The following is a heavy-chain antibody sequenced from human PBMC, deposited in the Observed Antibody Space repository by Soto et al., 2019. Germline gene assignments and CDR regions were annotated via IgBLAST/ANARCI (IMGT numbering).Heavy chain of an antibody. D-gene: IGHD3-16*01. J-gene: IGHJ4*02. CDR1: GYTFTSYA. CDR3: AKDRGDDVMIFDY. Sequence: ASVKVSCKASGYTFTSYAMHCVRQAPGQRLEWMGWINAGNGNTKYSQKFQGRVTITRDTSASTAYMELSSQRSEDTAGYYYAKDRGDDVMIFDYWGKGTLVTVSS. CDR2: INAGNGNT. V-gene: IGHV1-3*01.